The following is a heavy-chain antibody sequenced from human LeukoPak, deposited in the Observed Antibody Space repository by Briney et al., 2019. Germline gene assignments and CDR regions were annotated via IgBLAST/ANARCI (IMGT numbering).Heavy chain of an antibody. CDR2: IYYSGST. D-gene: IGHD3-3*01. CDR3: ARDGDGSDFWSGYFGDAFDI. Sequence: SETLSLTCTVSGGSISSSSYYWGWIRQPPGKGLEWIGSIYYSGSTYYNPSLKSRVTISVDTSKNQFSLKLSSVTAADTAVYYCARDGDGSDFWSGYFGDAFDIWGQGTMVTVSS. V-gene: IGHV4-39*07. CDR1: GGSISSSSYY. J-gene: IGHJ3*02.